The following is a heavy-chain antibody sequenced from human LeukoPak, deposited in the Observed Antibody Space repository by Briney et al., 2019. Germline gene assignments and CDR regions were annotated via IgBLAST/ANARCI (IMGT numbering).Heavy chain of an antibody. J-gene: IGHJ2*01. V-gene: IGHV4-61*02. CDR3: AQSGGGGSYFRWYFDL. Sequence: PSETLSLTCTVSGGSISSGSYYWSWLRQPAGTGLEWIGRIYTSGSTNYNPSLKSRVTISVDTSKNQFSLKLSSVTAADTAVYYCAQSGGGGSYFRWYFDLWGRGTLVTVSS. D-gene: IGHD1-26*01. CDR1: GGSISSGSYY. CDR2: IYTSGST.